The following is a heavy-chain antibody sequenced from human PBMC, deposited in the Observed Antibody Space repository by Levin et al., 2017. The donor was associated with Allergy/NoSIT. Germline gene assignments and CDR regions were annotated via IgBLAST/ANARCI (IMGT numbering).Heavy chain of an antibody. CDR3: ARKQCGGDCHYDS. V-gene: IGHV1-69*06. Sequence: ASVKVSCKTSGGNINSYGINWVRQAPGQGLEWMGGIVPLFGTTSYAQEFQGRVTFTADKFTRTAYMELRGLIVEDTAMYYCARKQCGGDCHYDSWGQGTLVTVSS. CDR2: IVPLFGTT. CDR1: GGNINSYG. J-gene: IGHJ4*02. D-gene: IGHD2-21*02.